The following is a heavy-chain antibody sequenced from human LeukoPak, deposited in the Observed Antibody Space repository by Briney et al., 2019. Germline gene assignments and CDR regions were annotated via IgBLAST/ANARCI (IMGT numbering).Heavy chain of an antibody. CDR1: GGTFISYA. J-gene: IGHJ3*02. CDR2: ISLGVGST. Sequence: GASVKVSCKASGGTFISYAISWVRQAPGQGLEWMGIISLGVGSTNYAQKFQGRITMTRDMSTSTVYMDLSSLRSEDTAVYYCATSSIAARDPRKNAFDIWGQGTMVTVSS. V-gene: IGHV1-46*01. D-gene: IGHD6-6*01. CDR3: ATSSIAARDPRKNAFDI.